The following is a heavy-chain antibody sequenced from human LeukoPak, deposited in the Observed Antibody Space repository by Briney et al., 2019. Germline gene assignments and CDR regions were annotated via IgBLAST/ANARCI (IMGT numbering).Heavy chain of an antibody. J-gene: IGHJ4*02. CDR2: ISGSGGST. Sequence: GGSLRLSCAASGFTFSSYAMSWVRQAPGMGLEWVSAISGSGGSTYYADSVKGRFTISRDNSKNTLYLQMNSLRAEDTAVYYCAKDSHYYDSSVYYYGDYRGQGTLVTVSS. V-gene: IGHV3-23*01. D-gene: IGHD3-22*01. CDR3: AKDSHYYDSSVYYYGDY. CDR1: GFTFSSYA.